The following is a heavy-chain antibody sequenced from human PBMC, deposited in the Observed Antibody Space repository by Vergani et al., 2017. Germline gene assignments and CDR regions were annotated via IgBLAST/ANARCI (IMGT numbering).Heavy chain of an antibody. CDR2: INHSGST. D-gene: IGHD5-18*01. V-gene: IGHV4-34*01. CDR3: ARSGYSYGSHWYFDL. J-gene: IGHJ2*01. Sequence: QVQLQQWGAGLLKPSETLSLTCAVYGGSFSGYYWSWIRQPPGKGLEWIGEINHSGSTNYNPSLKSRVTISVDTSKNQFSLKLSSVTAADTAVYYCARSGYSYGSHWYFDLWGRGTLVTVSS. CDR1: GGSFSGYY.